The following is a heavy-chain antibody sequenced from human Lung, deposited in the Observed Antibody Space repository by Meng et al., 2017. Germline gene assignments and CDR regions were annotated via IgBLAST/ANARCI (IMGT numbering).Heavy chain of an antibody. CDR2: INNKADDGTA. CDR3: QWLSTNPTDH. CDR1: GFTFSNAW. J-gene: IGHJ4*02. V-gene: IGHV3-15*01. Sequence: VQPAGPGAGLVTPGSSLTSSAAGSGFTFSNAWLMWVSQAPGKGLEWVGRINNKADDGTADYAAPVQGRFTISRDYSKNILHLQMTSLNIEATAVYYCQWLSTNPTDHWGQGTLVTVSS. D-gene: IGHD3-22*01.